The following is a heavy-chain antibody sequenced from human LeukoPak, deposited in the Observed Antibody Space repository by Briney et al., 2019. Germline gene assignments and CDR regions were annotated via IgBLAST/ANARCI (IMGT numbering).Heavy chain of an antibody. CDR2: ISSSSSTI. V-gene: IGHV3-48*01. Sequence: PGGSLRLSCAASGFSFSSYSMNWVRQAPGKGLEWVSYISSSSSTIYYADSVKGRFTISRDNAKNSLYLQMNSLRAEDTAVYYCAREKVQGIPGYYYYYMDVWGKGTTVTVSS. J-gene: IGHJ6*03. D-gene: IGHD1-1*01. CDR3: AREKVQGIPGYYYYYMDV. CDR1: GFSFSSYS.